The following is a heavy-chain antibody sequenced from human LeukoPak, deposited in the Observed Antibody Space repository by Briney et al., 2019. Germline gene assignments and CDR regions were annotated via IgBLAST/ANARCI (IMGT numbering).Heavy chain of an antibody. Sequence: GGSLSLSCAASGFSFNTYAMSWVRQAPGKGLEWVSAISNTGGSTYYADSVKGRFTISRDKSKNTLSLQMNSLKTEDTAVYYCGRIRGSYLHWYFDLWGRGTLVTVSS. CDR1: GFSFNTYA. J-gene: IGHJ2*01. D-gene: IGHD1-26*01. CDR2: ISNTGGST. CDR3: GRIRGSYLHWYFDL. V-gene: IGHV3-23*01.